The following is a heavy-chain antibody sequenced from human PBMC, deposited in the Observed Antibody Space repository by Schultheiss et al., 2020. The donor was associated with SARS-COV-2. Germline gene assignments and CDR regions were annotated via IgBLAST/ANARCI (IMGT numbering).Heavy chain of an antibody. D-gene: IGHD6-13*01. V-gene: IGHV3-9*01. CDR1: GFTFDDYA. J-gene: IGHJ6*02. CDR2: ISRNSGSI. CDR3: AREQQLDYYYYGMDV. Sequence: GGSLRLSCAASGFTFDDYAMHWVRQAPGKGLEWVSGISRNSGSIGYADSVKGRFTISRDNAKNSLYLQMNSLRAEDTAVYYCAREQQLDYYYYGMDVWGQGTTVTVSS.